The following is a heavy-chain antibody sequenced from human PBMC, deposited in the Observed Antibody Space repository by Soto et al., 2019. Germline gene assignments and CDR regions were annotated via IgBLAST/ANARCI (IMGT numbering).Heavy chain of an antibody. V-gene: IGHV1-18*04. CDR3: ARELVTMVRGVISNWFDP. J-gene: IGHJ5*02. CDR2: ISAYNGNT. Sequence: GASVKVSCKASGYTFTSYGISWVRQAPGQGLEWMGWISAYNGNTNYAQKLQGRVTMTTDTSTSTAYMELRSLRSDDTAVYYCARELVTMVRGVISNWFDPWGQGTLVTVSS. D-gene: IGHD3-10*01. CDR1: GYTFTSYG.